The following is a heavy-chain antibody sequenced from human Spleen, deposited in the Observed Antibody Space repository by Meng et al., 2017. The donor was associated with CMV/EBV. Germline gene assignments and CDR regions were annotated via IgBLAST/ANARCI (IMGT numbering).Heavy chain of an antibody. CDR3: AKDLRPCGADCSGSAFDI. D-gene: IGHD2-21*01. Sequence: GGSLRLSCVGSGFTFSSYSMNWVRQAPGKGLEWVSSISSSSSYIYYADSVKGRFTISRDYARNSLYLQMNSLRAEDTAIYYCAKDLRPCGADCSGSAFDIWGQGTMVTVSS. CDR2: ISSSSSYI. V-gene: IGHV3-21*01. J-gene: IGHJ3*02. CDR1: GFTFSSYS.